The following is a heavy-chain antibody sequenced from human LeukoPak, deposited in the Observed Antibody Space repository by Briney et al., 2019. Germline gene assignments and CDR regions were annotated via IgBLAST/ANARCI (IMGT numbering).Heavy chain of an antibody. D-gene: IGHD3-10*01. CDR2: INTNTGNS. CDR1: GYTFTNYA. J-gene: IGHJ3*02. Sequence: GASVKVSCKASGYTFTNYAMNWVRQAPGQGLEWMGWINTNTGNSTYAQGFTGRFVFSLDTSVSTAYLQISSLKAEDTAVYYCARDPLDLWFGEPPDAFDIWGQGTMVTVSS. CDR3: ARDPLDLWFGEPPDAFDI. V-gene: IGHV7-4-1*02.